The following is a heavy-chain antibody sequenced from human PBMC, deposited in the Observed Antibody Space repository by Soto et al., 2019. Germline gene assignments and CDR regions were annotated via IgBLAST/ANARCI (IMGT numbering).Heavy chain of an antibody. CDR3: ARGGELWPSSYYYYYVDV. D-gene: IGHD3-10*01. V-gene: IGHV4-34*01. J-gene: IGHJ6*03. CDR1: GGSFSGYY. CDR2: INHSGST. Sequence: QVQLQQWGAGLLKPSETLSLTCAVYGGSFSGYYWSWIRQPPGKGLEWIGEINHSGSTNYNPSLKSRVTISVDTSKNQFSLKLSSVTAADTAVYYCARGGELWPSSYYYYYVDVWGKGTTVTVSS.